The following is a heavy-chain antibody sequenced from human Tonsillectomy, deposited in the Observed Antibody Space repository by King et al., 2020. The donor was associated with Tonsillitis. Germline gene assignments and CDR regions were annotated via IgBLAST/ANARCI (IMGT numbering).Heavy chain of an antibody. D-gene: IGHD3-3*01. Sequence: VQLVESGGGVVQPGRSLRLSCAASGFTFSSYAMHWVRQAPGKGLEWVAVISYDGSNKYYADSVKGRFTISRDNSKNTLYLQMNSLRAEDTAVYYCARNDFWSGYYAYDFDYWGQGTLVTVSS. V-gene: IGHV3-30*04. CDR1: GFTFSSYA. CDR3: ARNDFWSGYYAYDFDY. CDR2: ISYDGSNK. J-gene: IGHJ4*02.